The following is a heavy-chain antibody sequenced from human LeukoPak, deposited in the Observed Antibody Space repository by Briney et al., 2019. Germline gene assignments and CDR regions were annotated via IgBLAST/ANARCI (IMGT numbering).Heavy chain of an antibody. CDR2: ISSSSDYI. CDR3: ARGYCDSTTCSIDY. CDR1: GFTFSSYS. Sequence: GGSLRLSCAASGFTFSSYSMKWVPQGPGKGLEWFSSISSSSDYIYYADSVKGRFTISRDNAKNSLYLQMKSLRAEDMAVYYCARGYCDSTTCSIDYWGQGTLVSVSS. D-gene: IGHD2-2*01. V-gene: IGHV3-21*01. J-gene: IGHJ4*02.